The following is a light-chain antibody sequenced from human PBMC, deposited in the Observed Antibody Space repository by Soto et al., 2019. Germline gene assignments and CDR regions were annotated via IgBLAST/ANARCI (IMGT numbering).Light chain of an antibody. CDR2: GAS. Sequence: EIVLTQSPGTPSLSPGERATLSCRASQSVSSNYLAWYQQKPGQAPRLLIYGASSRATGIPDRFSGSGSGTDFTLTISRLEPEDFAVYYCQQYGSSSWTFGQGTRWIS. J-gene: IGKJ1*01. CDR1: QSVSSNY. CDR3: QQYGSSSWT. V-gene: IGKV3-20*01.